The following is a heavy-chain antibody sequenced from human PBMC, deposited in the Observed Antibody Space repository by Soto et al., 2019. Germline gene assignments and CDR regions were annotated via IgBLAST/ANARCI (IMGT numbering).Heavy chain of an antibody. CDR1: GFTFNDYV. J-gene: IGHJ3*01. CDR3: ARVRLSIAVNDALDV. D-gene: IGHD3-3*02. V-gene: IGHV3-30*14. Sequence: QVHLVESGGGVVQPGRSLRLSCAASGFTFNDYVIHWVRQAAGKGLEWVASMTYDGATEYYADSVKDRFTVSRDNSKRTLSLQMNSLRPEDTAVYYCARVRLSIAVNDALDVWGQGTTVTVSS. CDR2: MTYDGATE.